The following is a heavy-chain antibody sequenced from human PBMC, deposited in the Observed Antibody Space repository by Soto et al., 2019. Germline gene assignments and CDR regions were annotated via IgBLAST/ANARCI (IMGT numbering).Heavy chain of an antibody. V-gene: IGHV4-59*01. CDR3: ARDRGVSRDPTMEYALAF. D-gene: IGHD2-8*01. CDR2: IYYTGST. Sequence: LSLTCNVSRGSINGYYWSWIRQPPGRGLEWIGYIYYTGSTSYNPSLESRVTISLDMSKHQLSLNLRSVTAADTAMYYFARDRGVSRDPTMEYALAFWGQGTMVTVSS. J-gene: IGHJ3*01. CDR1: RGSINGYY.